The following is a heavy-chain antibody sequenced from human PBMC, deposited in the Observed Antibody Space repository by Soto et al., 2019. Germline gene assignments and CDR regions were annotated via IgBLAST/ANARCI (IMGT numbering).Heavy chain of an antibody. CDR1: GYTFTSYG. CDR3: ARGRVDNGDYVFGYYYYYMDV. Sequence: ASVKVSCKASGYTFTSYGISWVRQAPGQGLEWMGWISAYNGNTNYAQKLQGRVTMTTDTSTSTAYMELRSLRSDDTAVYYCARGRVDNGDYVFGYYYYYMDVWGRGTTVTVSS. J-gene: IGHJ6*03. V-gene: IGHV1-18*01. CDR2: ISAYNGNT. D-gene: IGHD4-17*01.